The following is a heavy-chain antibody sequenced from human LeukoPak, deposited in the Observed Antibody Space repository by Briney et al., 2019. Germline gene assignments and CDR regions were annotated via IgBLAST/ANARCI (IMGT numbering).Heavy chain of an antibody. CDR2: IYYDGSI. CDR1: GYSIRSSNW. CDR3: ATDRGYYYGSGSYYNDY. D-gene: IGHD3-10*01. J-gene: IGHJ4*02. Sequence: SETLSLTCGVSGYSIRSSNWWGWIRQPPGKGLEWIGYIYYDGSIYYNPSLRSRVTMSVDTSKNQFSLRLNSVTAVDTAVYYCATDRGYYYGSGSYYNDYWGQGTLVTVSS. V-gene: IGHV4-28*03.